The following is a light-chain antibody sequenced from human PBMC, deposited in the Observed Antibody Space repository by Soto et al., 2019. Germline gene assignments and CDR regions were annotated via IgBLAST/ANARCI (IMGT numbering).Light chain of an antibody. CDR2: AAS. V-gene: IGKV1-27*01. CDR1: QGIRNY. Sequence: DIQMTQSPSSLSASVGDRVNITCRASQGIRNYLAWYQQKPGKVPKLLIYAASTLQSGVPSRFSGSGSGTDFTLTISSLQPEDVATYYCQKYNSAPPAFGGGTKVEIK. CDR3: QKYNSAPPA. J-gene: IGKJ4*01.